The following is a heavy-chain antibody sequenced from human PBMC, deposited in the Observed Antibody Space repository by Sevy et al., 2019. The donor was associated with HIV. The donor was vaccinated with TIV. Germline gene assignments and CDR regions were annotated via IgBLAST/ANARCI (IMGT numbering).Heavy chain of an antibody. CDR1: GYTLTELS. V-gene: IGHV1-24*01. CDR2: VDPGSGET. D-gene: IGHD2-15*01. CDR3: ATVGLRYFSGASAYQGDWFDP. J-gene: IGHJ5*02. Sequence: ASVKVSCKVSGYTLTELSMHWVRQAPGKGLEWMGGVDPGSGETVYAQKFQGRVIMTEDTSTDTGYMELSSLRSEDTAVYYCATVGLRYFSGASAYQGDWFDPWGQGTLVTVSS.